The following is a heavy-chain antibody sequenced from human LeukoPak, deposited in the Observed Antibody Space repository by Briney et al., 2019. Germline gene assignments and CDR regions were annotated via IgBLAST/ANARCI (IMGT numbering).Heavy chain of an antibody. V-gene: IGHV4-59*01. CDR2: IYYSGST. CDR3: ARGVTYYYDSSGYNLDY. J-gene: IGHJ4*02. CDR1: GGSISNYY. D-gene: IGHD3-22*01. Sequence: SETLSLTCNVSGGSISNYYWTWIRKPPGKGLEWIGYIYYSGSTNYNPSLKSRVTISVDTSKNQFSLKLSSVTAADTAVYYCARGVTYYYDSSGYNLDYWGQGALVTVSS.